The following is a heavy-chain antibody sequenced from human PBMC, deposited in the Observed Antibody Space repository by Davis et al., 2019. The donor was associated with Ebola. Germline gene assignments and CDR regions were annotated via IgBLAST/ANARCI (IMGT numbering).Heavy chain of an antibody. D-gene: IGHD5-18*01. CDR2: INPSGGST. CDR3: AREGGTARIRDYYYGMDV. J-gene: IGHJ6*02. CDR1: GYTFTSYY. V-gene: IGHV1-46*01. Sequence: AASVKVSCKASGYTFTSYYMHWVRQAPGQGLEWMGIINPSGGSTSYAQKFQGRVTMTRDTSTSTVYMELSSLRSEDTAVYYFAREGGTARIRDYYYGMDVWGQGTTVTVSS.